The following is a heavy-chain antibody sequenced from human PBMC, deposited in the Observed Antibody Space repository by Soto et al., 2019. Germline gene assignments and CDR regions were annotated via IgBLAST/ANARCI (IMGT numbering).Heavy chain of an antibody. V-gene: IGHV3-48*01. D-gene: IGHD6-13*01. CDR3: ASQPERSSTWYR. Sequence: EVQLVESGGGLVQPVGSLRLSCAASGFTFSAYTMNWVRQAPGKGLEWLSYISSSSSTIYYADSVKGRFTISRDNAKNSLYLQMNSLRVEDTAVYYCASQPERSSTWYRWGQGTLVTVSS. CDR1: GFTFSAYT. CDR2: ISSSSSTI. J-gene: IGHJ4*02.